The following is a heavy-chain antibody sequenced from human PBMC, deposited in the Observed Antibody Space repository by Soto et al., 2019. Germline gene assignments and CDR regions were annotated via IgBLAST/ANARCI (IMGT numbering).Heavy chain of an antibody. CDR3: AHSTSTRHYDFWSGPRPDV. Sequence: SGPSLVNPTQTLTLTCTFSGFSLSTSGVGVGWIRQPPGKALEWLALIYWDDDKRYSPSLKSRLTITKDTSKNQVVLTMTNMDPVDTATYYCAHSTSTRHYDFWSGPRPDVWGQGTTVTVSS. CDR2: IYWDDDK. V-gene: IGHV2-5*02. CDR1: GFSLSTSGVG. D-gene: IGHD3-3*01. J-gene: IGHJ6*02.